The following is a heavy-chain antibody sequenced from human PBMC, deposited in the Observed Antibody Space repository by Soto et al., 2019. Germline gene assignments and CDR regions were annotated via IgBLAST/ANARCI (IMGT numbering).Heavy chain of an antibody. D-gene: IGHD3-9*01. V-gene: IGHV1-18*01. Sequence: QVQLVQSGAEVKKPGASVKVSCKASGYTFTSYGISWVRQAPGQGLEWMGWISAYNGNTNYAQKLQGRVTMTTDTSTSTAYMELRSLRSDDTAVYYCARDVLRYFDWLRAAFDIRGQGTMVTVSS. CDR1: GYTFTSYG. CDR2: ISAYNGNT. CDR3: ARDVLRYFDWLRAAFDI. J-gene: IGHJ3*02.